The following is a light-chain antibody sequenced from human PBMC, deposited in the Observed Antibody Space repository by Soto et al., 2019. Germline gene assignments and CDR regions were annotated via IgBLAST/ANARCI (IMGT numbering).Light chain of an antibody. CDR3: ATWDDSLKIWV. V-gene: IGLV1-44*01. J-gene: IGLJ3*02. CDR1: SSNIGSNT. CDR2: NNN. Sequence: QSVLTQPPSASGTPGQRVTISCSGSSSNIGSNTVNWYQQLPGTAPKLLIYNNNQRPSGVPDRFSGSKSGTSASLAVSGLQSDDEADYYCATWDDSLKIWVFGGGTKLTVL.